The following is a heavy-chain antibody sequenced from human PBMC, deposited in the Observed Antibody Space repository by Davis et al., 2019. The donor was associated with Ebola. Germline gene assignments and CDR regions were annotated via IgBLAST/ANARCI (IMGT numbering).Heavy chain of an antibody. J-gene: IGHJ3*02. Sequence: GESLKISCAASGFTFSSYAMSWVRQAPGKGLEWVSAISGSGGSTYYADSVKGRFTISRDNSKNTLYLQMNSLRAEDTAVYYCARGLMHKDAFDIWGQGTMVTVSS. CDR2: ISGSGGST. V-gene: IGHV3-23*01. CDR1: GFTFSSYA. CDR3: ARGLMHKDAFDI. D-gene: IGHD3-16*01.